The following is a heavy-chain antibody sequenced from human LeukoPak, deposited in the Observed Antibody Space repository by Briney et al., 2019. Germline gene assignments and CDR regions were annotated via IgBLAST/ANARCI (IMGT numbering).Heavy chain of an antibody. V-gene: IGHV3-30*02. J-gene: IGHJ4*02. D-gene: IGHD6-13*01. CDR3: AKNWAAAGTLYYFDY. Sequence: GGSLRLSCAASGFTFSSYGMHWVRQAPGKGLEWVAFIRYDGSNKYYADSVKGRFTISRDNSKNTLYLQMNSLRAEDTAVYYYAKNWAAAGTLYYFDYWGQGTLVTVSS. CDR2: IRYDGSNK. CDR1: GFTFSSYG.